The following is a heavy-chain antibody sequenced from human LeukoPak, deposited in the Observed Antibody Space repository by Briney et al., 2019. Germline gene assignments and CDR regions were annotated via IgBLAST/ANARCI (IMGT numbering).Heavy chain of an antibody. V-gene: IGHV4-4*07. Sequence: YPSETLSLTCTVSGGSISSYYWSWIRQPAGKGLEWIGRIYTSGSTNYNPSLKSRVTMSVDTSKNQFSLKLSSVTAADTAVYYCAKASVTTSKGYYYYGMDVWGQGTTVTVSS. CDR3: AKASVTTSKGYYYYGMDV. J-gene: IGHJ6*02. CDR2: IYTSGST. CDR1: GGSISSYY. D-gene: IGHD4-17*01.